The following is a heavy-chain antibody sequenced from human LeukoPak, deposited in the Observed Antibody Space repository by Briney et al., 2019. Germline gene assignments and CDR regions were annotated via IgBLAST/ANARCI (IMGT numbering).Heavy chain of an antibody. CDR1: GGTFSSYA. V-gene: IGHV1-69*04. D-gene: IGHD6-13*01. CDR2: IIPILGIA. Sequence: SVKVSCKASGGTFSSYAISWVRQAPGQGLEWMGRIIPILGIANYAQKFRGRVTITAGKSTSTAYMELSSLRSEDTAVYYCARDPPSGYSSSWVQFDPWGQGTLVTVSS. CDR3: ARDPPSGYSSSWVQFDP. J-gene: IGHJ5*02.